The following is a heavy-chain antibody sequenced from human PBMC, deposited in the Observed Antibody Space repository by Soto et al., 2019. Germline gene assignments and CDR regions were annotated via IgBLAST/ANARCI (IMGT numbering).Heavy chain of an antibody. CDR1: GFMFRNYW. V-gene: IGHV3-7*03. D-gene: IGHD4-17*01. Sequence: EAYLVEAGGGLVQPGGSLRLSCEASGFMFRNYWMNWFRQAPGKGLQWVANIKEDGSDKSYVDSVKGRFTISRDNAKKSLYLQMNSLRVEDTAVYYCVIVSGYGDAVEPWGQGTLVILSS. CDR2: IKEDGSDK. J-gene: IGHJ5*02. CDR3: VIVSGYGDAVEP.